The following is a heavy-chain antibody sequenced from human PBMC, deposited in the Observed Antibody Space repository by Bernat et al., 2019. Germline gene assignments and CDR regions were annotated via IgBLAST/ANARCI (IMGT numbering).Heavy chain of an antibody. Sequence: QVQLAEFGGGVAQPGRSLRVSCAASGFTFSRNGMNWVRQASGKGLEWVAVIWHDGSKKYYVDSVRGRFTISRDNSKNMLYRQMNNLTVEDTAVYYCARDTFTGFGDLNRQHCDHYGLDVGVQGTTVIVSS. D-gene: IGHD3-10*01. J-gene: IGHJ6*02. CDR3: ARDTFTGFGDLNRQHCDHYGLDV. V-gene: IGHV3-33*01. CDR2: IWHDGSKK. CDR1: GFTFSRNG.